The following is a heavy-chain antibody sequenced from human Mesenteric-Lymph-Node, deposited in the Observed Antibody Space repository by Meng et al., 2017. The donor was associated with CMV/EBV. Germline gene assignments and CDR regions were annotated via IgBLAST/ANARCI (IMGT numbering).Heavy chain of an antibody. CDR1: GFTFSSYG. J-gene: IGHJ6*02. Sequence: GESLKISCAASGFTFSSYGMHWVRQAPAKGLEWVAFIRYDGSNKYYADSVKGRFTISRDNSKNTLYLQMNSLRAEDTAVYYCAAPDGATGYYYGMDVWGQGTMVTVSS. CDR3: AAPDGATGYYYGMDV. D-gene: IGHD1-26*01. V-gene: IGHV3-30*02. CDR2: IRYDGSNK.